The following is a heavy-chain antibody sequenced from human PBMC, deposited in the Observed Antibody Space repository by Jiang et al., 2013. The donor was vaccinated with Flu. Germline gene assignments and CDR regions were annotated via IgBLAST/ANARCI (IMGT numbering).Heavy chain of an antibody. J-gene: IGHJ4*02. CDR2: IYYSGST. D-gene: IGHD3-3*01. CDR3: ASGSAPITIFGVVISQMFDY. V-gene: IGHV4-39*07. Sequence: PGLVKPSETLSLTCTVSGGSISSSRYYWGWIRQPPGKGLEWIGTIYYSGSTYYNPSLQSRVTISLDKSKNQFSLKLSSVTAADTAVYYCASGSAPITIFGVVISQMFDYWGQGTLVTVSS. CDR1: GGSISSSRYY.